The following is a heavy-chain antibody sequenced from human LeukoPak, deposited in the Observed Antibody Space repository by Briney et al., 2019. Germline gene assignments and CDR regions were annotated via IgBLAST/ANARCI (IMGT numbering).Heavy chain of an antibody. J-gene: IGHJ2*01. Sequence: GASVKVSCKASGGTFSSYAISWVRQAPGQGLEWMGGTIPIFGTANYAQKFQGRVTITADESTSTAYMELSSLRSEDTAVYYCARAITIFGVVIDNYWYFDLWGRGTLVTVSS. CDR3: ARAITIFGVVIDNYWYFDL. CDR2: TIPIFGTA. V-gene: IGHV1-69*13. D-gene: IGHD3-3*01. CDR1: GGTFSSYA.